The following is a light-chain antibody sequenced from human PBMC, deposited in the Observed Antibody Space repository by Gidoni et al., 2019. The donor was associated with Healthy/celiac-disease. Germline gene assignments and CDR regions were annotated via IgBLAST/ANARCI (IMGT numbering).Light chain of an antibody. V-gene: IGKV1-39*01. CDR3: QQSYSTPRT. J-gene: IGKJ2*01. CDR1: QSISSY. CDR2: AAS. Sequence: DIQMTQSPSSLSASVGDRVTITCRASQSISSYLNWHQQKPGKAPKLLIYAASSLQSGVPSRFSDSGSGTDFTLTISSLQPEDFATYYCQQSYSTPRTFGQGTKLEIK.